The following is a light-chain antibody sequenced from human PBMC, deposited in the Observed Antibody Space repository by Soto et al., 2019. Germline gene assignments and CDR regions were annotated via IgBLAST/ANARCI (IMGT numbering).Light chain of an antibody. CDR2: DVS. Sequence: QSALTQPRSVSGSPGQSVTISCTGTSSDVGGYNYVSWYQQHPGKAPKLMFYDVSKPPSGVPDRCSGSKSGNTASLTISGLQAEDEADYYCRSYAGSFVVFGGGTKVTVL. CDR3: RSYAGSFVV. CDR1: SSDVGGYNY. V-gene: IGLV2-11*01. J-gene: IGLJ2*01.